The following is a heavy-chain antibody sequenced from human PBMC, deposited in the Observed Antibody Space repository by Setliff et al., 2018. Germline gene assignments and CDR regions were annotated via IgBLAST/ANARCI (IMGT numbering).Heavy chain of an antibody. D-gene: IGHD1-26*01. CDR1: GFTFSNSW. CDR3: ARDLSGWVRWELAYY. V-gene: IGHV3-7*01. J-gene: IGHJ4*02. Sequence: GGSLRLSCAASGFTFSNSWMNWVRRAPGKGLEWVAIIKQDGREKYYADSVKGRFTISRDNSKNTLYLQMNSLRAEDTAVYYCARDLSGWVRWELAYYWGQGTLVTVSS. CDR2: IKQDGREK.